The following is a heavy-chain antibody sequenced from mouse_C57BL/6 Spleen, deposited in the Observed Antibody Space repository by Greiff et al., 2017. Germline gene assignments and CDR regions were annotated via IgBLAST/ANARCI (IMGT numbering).Heavy chain of an antibody. CDR3: ASGSSSFAY. V-gene: IGHV1-4*01. D-gene: IGHD1-1*01. CDR1: GYTFTSYT. CDR2: LNPSSGYT. Sequence: VQLQQSGAELARPGASVKMSCKASGYTFTSYTMHWVKQRPGQGLEWIGYLNPSSGYTKYNQKFKDKATLTADKSSSTAYMQLSSLTSEDSAVYYCASGSSSFAYWGQGTLVTVSA. J-gene: IGHJ3*01.